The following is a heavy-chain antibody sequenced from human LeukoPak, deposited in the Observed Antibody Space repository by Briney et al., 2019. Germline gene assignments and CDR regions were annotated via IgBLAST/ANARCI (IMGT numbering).Heavy chain of an antibody. V-gene: IGHV1-2*06. Sequence: ASVKVSCKASGYTFTGYYMHWVRRAPGQGLEWMGRINPNSGGTNYAQKFQGRVTMTRDASTSTVYMELSSLRSEDTAVYYCASGVIVMATSSGAFDIWGQGTMVTVSS. CDR3: ASGVIVMATSSGAFDI. D-gene: IGHD5-24*01. J-gene: IGHJ3*02. CDR1: GYTFTGYY. CDR2: INPNSGGT.